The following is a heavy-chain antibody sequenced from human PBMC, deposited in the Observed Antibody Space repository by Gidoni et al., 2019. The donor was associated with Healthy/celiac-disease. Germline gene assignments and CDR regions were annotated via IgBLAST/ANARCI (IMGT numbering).Heavy chain of an antibody. J-gene: IGHJ4*02. V-gene: IGHV1-46*01. Sequence: QVQLVQSGAEVKKPGASVKVSCKASGYTFTSYYMHWVRQAPGQGLAWLGLINPGGGSTSYAQKFQGRVTMTRDTSTSTVYMELSSLRSEDTAVYYCARDSVGSQLVGWGQGTLVTVSS. D-gene: IGHD6-13*01. CDR3: ARDSVGSQLVG. CDR2: INPGGGST. CDR1: GYTFTSYY.